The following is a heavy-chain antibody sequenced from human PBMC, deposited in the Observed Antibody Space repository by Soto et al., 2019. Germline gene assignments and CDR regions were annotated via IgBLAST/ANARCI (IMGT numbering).Heavy chain of an antibody. V-gene: IGHV2-5*01. D-gene: IGHD4-17*01. CDR3: AHENTNDYGDYTFDY. CDR1: GFSLSTSGVG. Sequence: SGPTLVNPTQTLTLTCTFSGFSLSTSGVGVGWIRQPPGKALEWLVLIYWNDDKRYSPSLKSRLTITKDTSKNQVVLTMTNMDPVDTATYYCAHENTNDYGDYTFDYWGQGTLVTVSS. CDR2: IYWNDDK. J-gene: IGHJ4*02.